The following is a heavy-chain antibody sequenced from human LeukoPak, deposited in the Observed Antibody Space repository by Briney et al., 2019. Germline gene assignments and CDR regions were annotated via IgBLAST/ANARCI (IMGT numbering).Heavy chain of an antibody. J-gene: IGHJ6*03. Sequence: SVKVSCKASGGTFSSYAMNWVRQAPGQGLEWMGGIIPIFGTANYAQKFQGRVTITADESTSTAYMELSGLRSEDTAVYYCATGRTGTTSYYYYYMDVWGKGTTVTISS. CDR3: ATGRTGTTSYYYYYMDV. D-gene: IGHD1-1*01. CDR2: IIPIFGTA. V-gene: IGHV1-69*13. CDR1: GGTFSSYA.